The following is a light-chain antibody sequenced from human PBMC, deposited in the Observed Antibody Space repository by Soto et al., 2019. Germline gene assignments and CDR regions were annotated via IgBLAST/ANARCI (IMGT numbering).Light chain of an antibody. CDR1: SSDVGGYNY. V-gene: IGLV2-14*01. CDR2: EVS. Sequence: QSALTQPPSASGSPGQSVTISCTGTSSDVGGYNYVSWYQQHPGKAPKLMIYEVSNRPSGVSNRFSASKSGNTASLTISGLQAEDEADYYCSSYTSGSTLVVFGGGTKLTVL. J-gene: IGLJ2*01. CDR3: SSYTSGSTLVV.